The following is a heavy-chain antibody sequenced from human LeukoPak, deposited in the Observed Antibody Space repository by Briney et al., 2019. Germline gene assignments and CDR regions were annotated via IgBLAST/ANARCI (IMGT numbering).Heavy chain of an antibody. CDR2: IYYSGTT. J-gene: IGHJ4*02. Sequence: PSETLSLTCSVSGGSITSSSYYWAWIRQPPGKGLEWIGSIYYSGTTYYNPSLKSRVTVSADTSKNQFSLKLTSVTAADTAVYYCARQGLNKGVAVRLAFWGQGILVTVSS. V-gene: IGHV4-39*01. CDR1: GGSITSSSYY. CDR3: ARQGLNKGVAVRLAF. D-gene: IGHD6-19*01.